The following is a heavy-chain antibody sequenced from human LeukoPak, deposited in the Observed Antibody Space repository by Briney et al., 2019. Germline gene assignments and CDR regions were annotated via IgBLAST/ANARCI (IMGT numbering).Heavy chain of an antibody. CDR3: ARDQEDYYDSSGFHHGFDY. V-gene: IGHV3-23*01. CDR1: GFTFSSYA. J-gene: IGHJ4*02. CDR2: ISGSGGST. D-gene: IGHD3-22*01. Sequence: GGSLRLSGAASGFTFSSYAMSWVRQAPGKGLEWGSAISGSGGSTYYADSVKGRFTISRDNSKNTLYLQMNSLRAEDTAVYYCARDQEDYYDSSGFHHGFDYWGQGTLVTVSS.